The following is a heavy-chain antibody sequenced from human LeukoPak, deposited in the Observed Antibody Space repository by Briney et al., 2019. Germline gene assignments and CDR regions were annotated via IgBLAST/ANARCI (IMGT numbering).Heavy chain of an antibody. V-gene: IGHV3-74*01. CDR3: ARVRSSSWFDY. J-gene: IGHJ4*02. CDR2: ISSDGTST. CDR1: GFTFSSSS. D-gene: IGHD6-13*01. Sequence: GGSLRLSCSASGFTFSSSSMHWVRRAPGKGLVWVSRISSDGTSTNYADSVKGRFIISRDNAKNTLYLQMNSLRAEDTAVYFCARVRSSSWFDYWGQGTLVTVSS.